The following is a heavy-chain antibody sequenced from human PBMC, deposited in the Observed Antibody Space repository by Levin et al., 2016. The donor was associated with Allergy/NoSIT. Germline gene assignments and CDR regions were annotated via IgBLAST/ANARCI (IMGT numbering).Heavy chain of an antibody. J-gene: IGHJ4*02. D-gene: IGHD3-22*01. V-gene: IGHV4-59*08. CDR2: IHYNGNT. CDR3: ARRPGNSGYW. Sequence: WIRQPPGKGLEWIGYIHYNGNTIYNPSLKSRVTISVDTSKNQFSLKLSSVTAADTAVYYCARRPGNSGYWWGQGTLVTVSS.